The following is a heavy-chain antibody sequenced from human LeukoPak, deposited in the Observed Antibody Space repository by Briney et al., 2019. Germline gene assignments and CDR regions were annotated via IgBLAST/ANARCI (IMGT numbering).Heavy chain of an antibody. D-gene: IGHD1-26*01. CDR3: ARGIVGATRISSFDY. Sequence: PGESLKISCKGSGCSFTSYWIGWVLQMPGKGLEWMGIIYPGDSDTRYSPSFQGQVTIAVDKSITTAYLQWSSLKASDTAIYYCARGIVGATRISSFDYWAQGTLVSVSS. J-gene: IGHJ4*02. CDR1: GCSFTSYW. V-gene: IGHV5-51*01. CDR2: IYPGDSDT.